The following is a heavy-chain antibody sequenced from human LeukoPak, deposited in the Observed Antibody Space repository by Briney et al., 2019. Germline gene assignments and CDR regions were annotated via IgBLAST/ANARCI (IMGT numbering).Heavy chain of an antibody. CDR2: IKWDGGTT. D-gene: IGHD3-22*01. J-gene: IGHJ4*02. CDR3: ARKGIDDSSGYYYVYFDY. CDR1: GFMFDGYG. V-gene: IGHV3-20*04. Sequence: GGSLRLSCAASGFMFDGYGLSWVRQVPGKGLEWVSDIKWDGGTTGYADSVKDRFTISRDNAKNSLYLQMNSLRPEDTALYYCARKGIDDSSGYYYVYFDYWGQGTLVTVSS.